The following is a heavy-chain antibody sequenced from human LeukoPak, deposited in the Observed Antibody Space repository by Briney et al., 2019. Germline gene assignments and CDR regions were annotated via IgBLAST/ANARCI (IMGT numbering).Heavy chain of an antibody. J-gene: IGHJ4*02. D-gene: IGHD2-21*02. V-gene: IGHV4-38-2*02. CDR3: ASRRAYCGGGCYQFDY. CDR2: IYHSGST. CDR1: GYSISSGYY. Sequence: PSETLSLTCTVSGYSISSGYYWGWIRQPPGKGLEWIGSIYHSGSTYYNPSLKSRVTISVDTSKNQFSLKLSSVTAADTAVYYCASRRAYCGGGCYQFDYWGQGTLVTVSS.